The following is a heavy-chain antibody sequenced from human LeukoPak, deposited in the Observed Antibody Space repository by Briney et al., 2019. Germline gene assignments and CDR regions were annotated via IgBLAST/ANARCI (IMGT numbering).Heavy chain of an antibody. J-gene: IGHJ4*02. D-gene: IGHD3-16*01. CDR3: ARERGRGRDSPYFDY. CDR2: IYSDGST. Sequence: GGSLRLSCAASGFIVSGDFMSWVRQAPGKGLEWVSVIYSDGSTYYADSVEGRFTISRDNPKNTLCLQMNGLRAEDTAVYYCARERGRGRDSPYFDYWGQGTLVTVSS. CDR1: GFIVSGDF. V-gene: IGHV3-53*01.